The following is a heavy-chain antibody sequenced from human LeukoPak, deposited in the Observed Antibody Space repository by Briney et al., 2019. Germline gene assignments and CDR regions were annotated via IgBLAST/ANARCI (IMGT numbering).Heavy chain of an antibody. D-gene: IGHD6-6*01. CDR1: GFTFSSYS. CDR3: ARRGYSSSSGWFDP. J-gene: IGHJ5*02. V-gene: IGHV3-48*04. Sequence: PGGSLRLSCAASGFTFSSYSMNWVRQAPGKGLEWVSYISSSSSTIYYADSVKGRFTISRDNAKNSLYLQMNSLRAEDTAVCYCARRGYSSSSGWFDPWGQGTLVTVSS. CDR2: ISSSSSTI.